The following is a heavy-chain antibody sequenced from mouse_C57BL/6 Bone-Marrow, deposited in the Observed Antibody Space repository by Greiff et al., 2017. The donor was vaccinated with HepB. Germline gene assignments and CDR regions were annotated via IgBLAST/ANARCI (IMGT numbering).Heavy chain of an antibody. Sequence: QVQLKESGPGLVAPSQSLSITCTVSGFSLTSYGVDWVRQPPGKGLEWLGVIWGGGSTNYNSAIMSRLSISKDNSKSQAFLKMNSLQTDDTAMYDCAKHRGRSYDYDRGYAMDYWGQGTSVTVSS. CDR3: AKHRGRSYDYDRGYAMDY. V-gene: IGHV2-9*01. CDR2: IWGGGST. J-gene: IGHJ4*01. CDR1: GFSLTSYG. D-gene: IGHD2-4*01.